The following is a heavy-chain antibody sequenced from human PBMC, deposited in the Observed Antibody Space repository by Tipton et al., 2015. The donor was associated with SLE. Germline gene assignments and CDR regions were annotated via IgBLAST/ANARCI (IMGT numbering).Heavy chain of an antibody. CDR3: ARESFWQQLVRDYYYYGMDV. D-gene: IGHD6-13*01. CDR2: IYYSGST. Sequence: TLSLTCTVSGGSISSGGYYWSWIRQHPGKGLEWIGYIYYSGSTYYNPSLKSRVTISVDTSKNQFSLKLSSVTAADTAVYYCARESFWQQLVRDYYYYGMDVWGQGTTFTVSS. J-gene: IGHJ6*02. CDR1: GGSISSGGYY. V-gene: IGHV4-31*03.